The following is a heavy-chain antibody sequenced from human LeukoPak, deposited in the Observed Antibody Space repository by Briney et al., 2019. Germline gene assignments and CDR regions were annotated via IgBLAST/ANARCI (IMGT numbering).Heavy chain of an antibody. V-gene: IGHV3-15*01. CDR1: GFTFSNAW. CDR2: IKSKTDGGTT. CDR3: TTDMTSNWNDNAFDI. D-gene: IGHD1-1*01. J-gene: IGHJ3*02. Sequence: NSGGSLRLSCAASGFTFSNAWMSWVRQAPGKGLEWVGRIKSKTDGGTTDYAAPVKGRFTISRDDSKNTLYLQMNSLKTEDTAVYYCTTDMTSNWNDNAFDIWGQGTMVTVSS.